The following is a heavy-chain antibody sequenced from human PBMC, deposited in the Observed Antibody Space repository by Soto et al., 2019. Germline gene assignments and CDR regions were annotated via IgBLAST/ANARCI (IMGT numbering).Heavy chain of an antibody. CDR1: GGTFYTYT. CDR3: ARIPRYSFPTSDDLEC. D-gene: IGHD5-18*01. J-gene: IGHJ4*02. CDR2: ITPIYPTT. Sequence: SVNVSCKASGGTFYTYTFSWVRQAPGQGLEWMGSITPIYPTTNYAEKFQGRLTVTADGSTSTAYMELSSLTSDDTAVYYCARIPRYSFPTSDDLECWGQGNLVIVSS. V-gene: IGHV1-69*13.